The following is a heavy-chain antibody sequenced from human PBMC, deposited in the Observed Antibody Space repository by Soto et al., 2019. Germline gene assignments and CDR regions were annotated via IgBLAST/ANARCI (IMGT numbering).Heavy chain of an antibody. CDR2: INQGGSER. J-gene: IGHJ4*02. CDR3: AKASTGFDY. CDR1: GFIFSNYW. Sequence: GGSLRLSCAASGFIFSNYWMSWVRQTPGKGLEWVASINQGGSERSFVDSVKGRFTISRDNAKNSLYLQLNSLRAEDTAVYYCAKASTGFDYWGQGTMVTVPS. V-gene: IGHV3-7*01. D-gene: IGHD6-25*01.